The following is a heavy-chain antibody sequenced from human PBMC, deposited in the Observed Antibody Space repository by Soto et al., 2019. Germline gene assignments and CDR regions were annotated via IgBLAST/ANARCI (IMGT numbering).Heavy chain of an antibody. V-gene: IGHV3-30-3*01. CDR2: ISYDGSNK. CDR1: GFTFSSYA. J-gene: IGHJ4*02. Sequence: QVQLVESGGGVVQPGRSLRLSCAASGFTFSSYAMHWVRQAPGKGLEWVAVISYDGSNKYYADSVKGRFTISRDNSKNTLYLQMNSLRAEDTAVYYCARDGDCSGGSCYYRGGYLDYWGQGTLVTVSS. CDR3: ARDGDCSGGSCYYRGGYLDY. D-gene: IGHD2-15*01.